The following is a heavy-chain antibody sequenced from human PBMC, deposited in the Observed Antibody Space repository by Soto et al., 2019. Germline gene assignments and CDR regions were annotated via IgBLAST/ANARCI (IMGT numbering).Heavy chain of an antibody. V-gene: IGHV3-53*01. CDR3: AKDPTSYDSSAQFDS. D-gene: IGHD3-22*01. CDR2: IGRGGST. J-gene: IGHJ4*02. Sequence: GGSLRLSCAASGFTVSSNYMSWVRQAPGKGLEWVSVIGRGGSTYHADSVKGRFTISRDNSKNTLYLQMNSLRAEDTAVYYCAKDPTSYDSSAQFDSWGQGTLVTVSS. CDR1: GFTVSSNY.